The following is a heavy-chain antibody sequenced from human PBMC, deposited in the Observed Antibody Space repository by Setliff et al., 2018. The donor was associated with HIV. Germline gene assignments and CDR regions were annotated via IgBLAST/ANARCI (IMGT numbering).Heavy chain of an antibody. J-gene: IGHJ6*02. CDR3: ASGFVLRPFFRGGMDV. CDR2: IYYSGST. Sequence: PSETLSLTCTVSGGSISSGGYYWSWIRQHPGKGLEWIGYIYYSGSTYYNPSLESRVTISVDTSKNHFSLKLSSVTAADTAVYYCASGFVLRPFFRGGMDVWGQGTTVTVS. CDR1: GGSISSGGYY. V-gene: IGHV4-31*03. D-gene: IGHD2-8*01.